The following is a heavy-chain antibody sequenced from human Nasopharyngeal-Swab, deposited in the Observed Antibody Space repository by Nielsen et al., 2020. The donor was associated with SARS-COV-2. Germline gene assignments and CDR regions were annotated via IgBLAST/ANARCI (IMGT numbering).Heavy chain of an antibody. CDR1: GFTFSGYA. Sequence: GGSLRLSCAASGFTFSGYAMHWVRQAPGKGLVWVSRINTVGSSTIYADSVKGRFTISRDNAQNTLYLQMNSLTAEDTAVYYCVKDRIVATNLFDYWGQGTQVTVSS. D-gene: IGHD5-12*01. J-gene: IGHJ4*02. V-gene: IGHV3-74*01. CDR3: VKDRIVATNLFDY. CDR2: INTVGSST.